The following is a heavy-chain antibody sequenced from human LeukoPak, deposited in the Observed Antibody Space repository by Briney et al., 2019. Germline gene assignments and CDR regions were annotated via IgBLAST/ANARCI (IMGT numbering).Heavy chain of an antibody. CDR1: GFTFSSYA. V-gene: IGHV3-30-3*01. J-gene: IGHJ1*01. Sequence: GRSLRLSCAASGFTFSSYAMHWVRQAPGKGLEWVAVISYDGSNKYYADSVKGRFTISRDNSKNTLYLQMNSLRAEDTAVYYCARDPLPAAIEYFQHWGQGTLDTVSS. D-gene: IGHD2-2*01. CDR3: ARDPLPAAIEYFQH. CDR2: ISYDGSNK.